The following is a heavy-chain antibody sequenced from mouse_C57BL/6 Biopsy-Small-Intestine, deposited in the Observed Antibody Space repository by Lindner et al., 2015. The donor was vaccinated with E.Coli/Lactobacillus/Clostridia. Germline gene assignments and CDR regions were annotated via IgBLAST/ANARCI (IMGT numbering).Heavy chain of an antibody. CDR1: GFTFSDYG. J-gene: IGHJ2*01. CDR3: ARNPYGSPFDY. V-gene: IGHV5-17*01. Sequence: VQLQESGGGLVKPGGSLKLSCAASGFTFSDYGMHWVRLAPEKGLEWVAYISSGSTTIYSADTLKGRFTISRDNAKNTLFLQMTSLRSEDTAMYYCARNPYGSPFDYWGQGTTLTVSS. D-gene: IGHD1-1*01. CDR2: ISSGSTTI.